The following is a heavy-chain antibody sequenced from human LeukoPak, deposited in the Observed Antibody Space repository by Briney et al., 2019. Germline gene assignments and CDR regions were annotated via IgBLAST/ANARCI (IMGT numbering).Heavy chain of an antibody. CDR1: GFIFSNYD. V-gene: IGHV3-64D*06. Sequence: GGSLRLSCSASGFIFSNYDMHWVRQAPGKGLEYVSAINNNGGRTYYADSVKGRFTVSRDNPKNTLYLQMSRLRAEDTAVYYCVKMYDGYWGQGTLVTVSS. CDR2: INNNGGRT. J-gene: IGHJ4*02. D-gene: IGHD3-3*01. CDR3: VKMYDGY.